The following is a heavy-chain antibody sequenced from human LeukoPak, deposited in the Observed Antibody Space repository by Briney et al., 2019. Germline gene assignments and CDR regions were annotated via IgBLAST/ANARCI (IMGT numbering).Heavy chain of an antibody. J-gene: IGHJ6*03. Sequence: RTGGSLRLSCAVSGFTFDIAWMNWVRQAPGEGLEWLGRIKSKNDGAATDYAAPVRGRFTISTDDSKNTLYLQMNSLKTEDTAVYYCVSRDSYKPRYFMYVWGKGTTVTVSS. CDR3: VSRDSYKPRYFMYV. V-gene: IGHV3-15*01. CDR1: GFTFDIAW. D-gene: IGHD5-24*01. CDR2: IKSKNDGAAT.